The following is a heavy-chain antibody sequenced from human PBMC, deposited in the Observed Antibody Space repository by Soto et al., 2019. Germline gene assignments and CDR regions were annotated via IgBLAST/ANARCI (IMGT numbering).Heavy chain of an antibody. CDR3: AKDSCVAAATSWFDP. CDR2: ISGSGGST. CDR1: GFTFSSYA. D-gene: IGHD6-13*01. J-gene: IGHJ5*02. Sequence: PGGSLRLSCAASGFTFSSYAMSWVRQAPGKGLEWVSDISGSGGSTYYADSVNGRSTNSRDTTKNNLYQQMNSLRPEDAAVDYCAKDSCVAAATSWFDPWGQGTLVTVSS. V-gene: IGHV3-23*01.